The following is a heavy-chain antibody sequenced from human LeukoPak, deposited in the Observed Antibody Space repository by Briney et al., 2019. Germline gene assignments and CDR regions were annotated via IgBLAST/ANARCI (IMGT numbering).Heavy chain of an antibody. CDR2: IYYSGST. J-gene: IGHJ4*02. CDR1: GASISSHY. Sequence: ETLSLTWTVSGASISSHYWSWIRQPPGKGLGWIGYIYYSGSTNYNPSLKSRVTISVDTSKNQFSMKLSSVTAADTAVYYCARVGYSGSYFDYWGQGTLVTVSS. CDR3: ARVGYSGSYFDY. V-gene: IGHV4-59*11. D-gene: IGHD1-26*01.